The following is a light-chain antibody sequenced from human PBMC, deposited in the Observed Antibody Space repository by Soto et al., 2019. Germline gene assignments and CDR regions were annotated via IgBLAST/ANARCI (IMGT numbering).Light chain of an antibody. J-gene: IGKJ1*01. V-gene: IGKV3-20*01. CDR1: QGVSGSY. CDR2: GAS. Sequence: EMVLTQSPGTLSLSPGERATLSCRASQGVSGSYLAWYQQKPGQAPRLFIYGASSRATGIPNRFSGSESGTDFTLTISRLEPEDFAVYYCQHYGSSPRTFGQGTKVEIK. CDR3: QHYGSSPRT.